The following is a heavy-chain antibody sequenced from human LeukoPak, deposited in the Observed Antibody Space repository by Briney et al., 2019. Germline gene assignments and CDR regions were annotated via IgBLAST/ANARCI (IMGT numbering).Heavy chain of an antibody. Sequence: PGGSLRLSCAASGFTFSNALMSWVRQARGKGLEGGVRIKSKTDGGTTAYAAPGKGIFTISRDDAKNPLYLQMNSLKTEDTALYYCLTSRYRDYWGQGTMVTVSS. CDR2: IKSKTDGGTT. J-gene: IGHJ4*02. D-gene: IGHD1-26*01. CDR1: GFTFSNAL. CDR3: LTSRYRDY. V-gene: IGHV3-15*01.